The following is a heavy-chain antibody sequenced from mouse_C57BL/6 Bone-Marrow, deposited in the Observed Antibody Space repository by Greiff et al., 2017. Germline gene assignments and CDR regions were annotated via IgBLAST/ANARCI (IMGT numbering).Heavy chain of an antibody. CDR1: GYTFTSYD. J-gene: IGHJ4*01. D-gene: IGHD3-2*02. CDR2: IYPRDGST. Sequence: QVQLQQSGPELVKPGASVKLSCKASGYTFTSYDINWVKQRPGQGLEWIGWIYPRDGSTKYNEKFKGKATLTVDTSSSTAYMERHSLTAEDSAVYFCARWDSSGPPAMDYWGQGTSVTVSS. CDR3: ARWDSSGPPAMDY. V-gene: IGHV1-85*01.